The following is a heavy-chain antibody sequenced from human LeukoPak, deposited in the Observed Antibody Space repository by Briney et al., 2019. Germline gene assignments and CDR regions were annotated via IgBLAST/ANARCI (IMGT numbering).Heavy chain of an antibody. D-gene: IGHD5-18*01. CDR2: ISWNSGSI. J-gene: IGHJ4*02. CDR1: GFTFDDYA. CDR3: AKDIVDTAMAGFDY. Sequence: GGSLRLSCAASGFTFDDYAMHWVRQAPGKGLEWVSGISWNSGSIGYADSVKGRSTISRDNAKNSLYLQMNSLRAEDTALYYCAKDIVDTAMAGFDYWGQGTLVTVSS. V-gene: IGHV3-9*01.